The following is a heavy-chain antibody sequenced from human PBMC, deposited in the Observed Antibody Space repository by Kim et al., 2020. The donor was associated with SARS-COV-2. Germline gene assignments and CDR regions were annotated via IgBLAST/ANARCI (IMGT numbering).Heavy chain of an antibody. J-gene: IGHJ4*02. CDR3: ARYSTEYYFDY. CDR1: GFTFSSYS. Sequence: GGSLRLSCAASGFTFSSYSMNWVRQAPGKGLEWVSYISSSSSTIYYADSVKGRFTISRDNAKNSLYLQMNSLRAEDTAVYYCARYSTEYYFDYWGQGTLVTVSS. D-gene: IGHD4-17*01. CDR2: ISSSSSTI. V-gene: IGHV3-48*04.